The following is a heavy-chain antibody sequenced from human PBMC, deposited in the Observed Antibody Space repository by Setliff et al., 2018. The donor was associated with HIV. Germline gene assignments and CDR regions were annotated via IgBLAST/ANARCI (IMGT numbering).Heavy chain of an antibody. Sequence: PGKGLEWIGYIYHNGSTYYNPSLKSRVIISVDTSKNQFSLKLSSVTAADTAVYYCARGGGSRAATSSYYYMDVWGKGTTVTVSS. CDR2: IYHNGST. J-gene: IGHJ6*03. V-gene: IGHV4-31*02. CDR3: ARGGGSRAATSSYYYMDV. D-gene: IGHD2-15*01.